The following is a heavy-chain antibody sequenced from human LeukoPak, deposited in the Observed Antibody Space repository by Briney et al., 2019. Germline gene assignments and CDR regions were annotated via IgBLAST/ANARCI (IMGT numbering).Heavy chain of an antibody. V-gene: IGHV3-74*01. CDR3: AKDLRLRYFTY. Sequence: GGSLRLSCAASGFTFSSYWMHWVRQAPGKGLVWVSRINSDGSSTSYADSVKGRFTISRDNAKNTLYLQMNSLRAEDTAVYHCAKDLRLRYFTYWGQGTLVTVSS. J-gene: IGHJ4*02. D-gene: IGHD3-9*01. CDR2: INSDGSST. CDR1: GFTFSSYW.